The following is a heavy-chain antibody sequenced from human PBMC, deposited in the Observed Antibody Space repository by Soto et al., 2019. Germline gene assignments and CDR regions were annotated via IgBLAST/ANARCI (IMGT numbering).Heavy chain of an antibody. D-gene: IGHD3-22*01. CDR1: GGSVSSSNW. Sequence: SETLSLTCIVSGGSVSSSNWWSWVRQPPGKGLEWIGEIYHSGSTTYNPSLKSRATISVDKSENQFSLRLKPVTAADTAVYYCASVGSDYDNSGYYLPCGPGTLVTVSS. CDR3: ASVGSDYDNSGYYLP. J-gene: IGHJ5*02. CDR2: IYHSGST. V-gene: IGHV4-4*02.